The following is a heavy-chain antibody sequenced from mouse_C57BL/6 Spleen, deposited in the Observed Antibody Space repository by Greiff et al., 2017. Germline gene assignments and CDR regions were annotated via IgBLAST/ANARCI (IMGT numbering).Heavy chain of an antibody. V-gene: IGHV14-1*01. CDR2: IDPEDGDT. Sequence: VQLKQSGAELVRPGASVKLSCTASGFNIKDYYMHWVKQRPEQGLEWIGRIDPEDGDTEYAPKFQGKATMTADTSSNTAYLQLSSLTSEDTAVYYCTKWLLRLGYAMDYWGQGTSVTVSS. D-gene: IGHD2-3*01. CDR3: TKWLLRLGYAMDY. CDR1: GFNIKDYY. J-gene: IGHJ4*01.